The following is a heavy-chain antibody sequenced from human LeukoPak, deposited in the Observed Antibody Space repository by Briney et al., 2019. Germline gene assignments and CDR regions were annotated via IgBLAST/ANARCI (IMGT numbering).Heavy chain of an antibody. CDR3: ARDRGYSYGYQYYFDY. J-gene: IGHJ4*02. Sequence: ASVKVSCKASGYTFTGYYMHWVRQAPGQGLEWMGWINPNSGGTNYAQKFQGWVTMTRDTSISTAYMELNRLRSDDTAVYYCARDRGYSYGYQYYFDYWGQGTLVTVSS. D-gene: IGHD5-18*01. CDR2: INPNSGGT. V-gene: IGHV1-2*04. CDR1: GYTFTGYY.